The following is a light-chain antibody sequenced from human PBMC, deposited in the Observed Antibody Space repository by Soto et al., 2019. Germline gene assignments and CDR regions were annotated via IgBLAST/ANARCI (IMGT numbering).Light chain of an antibody. V-gene: IGKV4-1*01. CDR1: QSVLYSANNENY. CDR3: QQYYTTPCA. J-gene: IGKJ1*01. Sequence: DIVRTKSPTSLAVSVGERATIDCKSSQSVLYSANNENYVAWYQQKPGQPPRLLIYWAATRESGVPDRFSGSGSRTDFTLTISSLQAEDVAVYYCQQYYTTPCAFGQGTKVDIK. CDR2: WAA.